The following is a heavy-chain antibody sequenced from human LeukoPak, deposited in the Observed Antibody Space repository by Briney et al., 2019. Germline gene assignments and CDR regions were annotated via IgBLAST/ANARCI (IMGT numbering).Heavy chain of an antibody. CDR2: ISYDGSNK. CDR1: GFTFSSYA. D-gene: IGHD3-22*01. V-gene: IGHV3-30-3*01. CDR3: AREGYYDSSGYYPPRYYFDY. Sequence: GGSLRLSCAASGFTFSSYAMHWVRQAPGKGLEWVAVISYDGSNKYYADSVKGRFTIPRDNSKNTLYLQMNSLRAEDTAVYYCAREGYYDSSGYYPPRYYFDYWGQGTLVTVSS. J-gene: IGHJ4*02.